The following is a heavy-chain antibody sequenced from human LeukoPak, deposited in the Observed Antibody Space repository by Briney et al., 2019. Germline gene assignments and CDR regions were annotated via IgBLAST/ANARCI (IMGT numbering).Heavy chain of an antibody. Sequence: PGGSLRLSCAASGFTFSGYAMSWVRQAPGKGLEWVSTISGSGGNTYYADSVKGRFTISRDNARNSLYLQMNSLRAEDTAVYYCAGDFSQSRNSDYWGQGTLVTVSS. CDR1: GFTFSGYA. D-gene: IGHD4-23*01. CDR3: AGDFSQSRNSDY. CDR2: ISGSGGNT. V-gene: IGHV3-23*01. J-gene: IGHJ4*02.